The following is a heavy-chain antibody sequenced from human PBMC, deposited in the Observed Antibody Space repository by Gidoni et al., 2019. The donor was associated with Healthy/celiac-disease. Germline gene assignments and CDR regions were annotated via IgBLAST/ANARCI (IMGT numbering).Heavy chain of an antibody. Sequence: QVQLVESGGGLVKPGGSLRLSCAASGFTFSDYYMSWIRQAPGKGLEWVSYISSSSSYTNYADSVKGRFTISRDNAKNSLYLQMNSLRAEDTAVYYCASILSRIAAARYKEPLSDYWGQGTLVTVSS. CDR3: ASILSRIAAARYKEPLSDY. V-gene: IGHV3-11*06. J-gene: IGHJ4*02. D-gene: IGHD6-13*01. CDR2: ISSSSSYT. CDR1: GFTFSDYY.